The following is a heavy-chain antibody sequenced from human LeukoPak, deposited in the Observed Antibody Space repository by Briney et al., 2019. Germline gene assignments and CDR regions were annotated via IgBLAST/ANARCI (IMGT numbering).Heavy chain of an antibody. D-gene: IGHD4-17*01. CDR2: IYYSGST. Sequence: SETLSLTCTVSGGSISSYYWSWIRQPPGKGLEWIGYIYYSGSTNYNPSLKSRVTISVDTSKNQFSLKLSSVTAADTAVYYCARSHMTTVTTYYYYGTDVWGQGTTVTVSS. CDR1: GGSISSYY. V-gene: IGHV4-59*01. CDR3: ARSHMTTVTTYYYYGTDV. J-gene: IGHJ6*02.